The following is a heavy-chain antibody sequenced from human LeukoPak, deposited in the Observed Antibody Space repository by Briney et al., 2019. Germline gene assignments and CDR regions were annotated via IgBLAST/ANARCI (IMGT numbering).Heavy chain of an antibody. V-gene: IGHV3-23*01. CDR3: AKAGGETYYDILTGYYSYYYFDY. CDR2: ISGSGGST. D-gene: IGHD3-9*01. Sequence: GGSLRLSCAASGFTFSSYGMSWVRQAPGKGLEWVSVISGSGGSTYYADSVKGRFTISRDNSKNTLYLQMNSLRAEDTAVYYCAKAGGETYYDILTGYYSYYYFDYWGQGTLVTVSS. CDR1: GFTFSSYG. J-gene: IGHJ4*02.